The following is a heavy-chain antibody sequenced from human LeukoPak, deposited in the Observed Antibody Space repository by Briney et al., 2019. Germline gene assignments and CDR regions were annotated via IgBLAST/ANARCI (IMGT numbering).Heavy chain of an antibody. Sequence: GASVKVSCKASGYIFTSSGISWVRQAPGQGLESMGWSSVYNGNTNYPQRLKGRVTMTTDTSTTTAYMELRSLRSHDTAVYYCARDINGYYYDSHGYYPTDPWGQGTLVTVSS. CDR1: GYIFTSSG. D-gene: IGHD3-22*01. V-gene: IGHV1-18*01. CDR3: ARDINGYYYDSHGYYPTDP. CDR2: SSVYNGNT. J-gene: IGHJ5*02.